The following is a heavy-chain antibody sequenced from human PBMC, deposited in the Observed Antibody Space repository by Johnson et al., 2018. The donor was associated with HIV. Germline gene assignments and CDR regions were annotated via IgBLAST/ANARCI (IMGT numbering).Heavy chain of an antibody. D-gene: IGHD3-16*01. CDR3: ARDPVWVDPDACDI. CDR2: ISHDGTNK. Sequence: QVQLVESGGGVVQPGRSLRLSCAASGFTFSSYAMHWVRQAPGKGLEWVAVISHDGTNKYYVDSVKGRFAISRDNSKNTLLLQMNSLRAEDTAVYYCARDPVWVDPDACDIWGQGTMVTVSS. CDR1: GFTFSSYA. J-gene: IGHJ3*02. V-gene: IGHV3-30*09.